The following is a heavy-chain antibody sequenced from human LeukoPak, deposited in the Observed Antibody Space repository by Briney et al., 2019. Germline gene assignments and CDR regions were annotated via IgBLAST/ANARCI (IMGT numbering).Heavy chain of an antibody. J-gene: IGHJ6*03. CDR3: AKVSNYGGKAIYYYYYMDV. CDR2: IRYDGSNK. Sequence: GESLKISCAASGFTSSSYGMHWVRQAPGKGLEWVAFIRYDGSNKYYADSVKGRFTISRDNSKNTLYLQMNSLRAEDTAVYYCAKVSNYGGKAIYYYYYMDVWGKGTTVTVSS. CDR1: GFTSSSYG. D-gene: IGHD4-23*01. V-gene: IGHV3-30*02.